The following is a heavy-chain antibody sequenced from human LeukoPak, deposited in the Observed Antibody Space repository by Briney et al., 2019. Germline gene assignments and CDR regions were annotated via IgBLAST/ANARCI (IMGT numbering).Heavy chain of an antibody. CDR1: GYTFTSYD. D-gene: IGHD2-15*01. Sequence: SVKVSCKASGYTFTSYDINWVRQATGQGLEWMGWMNPNSGNTGYAQKFQGRVTITRNTSISTAYMELSSLRSEDTAVYYCARLVAGYCSGGSCYGGIWFDPWGQGTLVTVSS. V-gene: IGHV1-8*03. CDR2: MNPNSGNT. J-gene: IGHJ5*02. CDR3: ARLVAGYCSGGSCYGGIWFDP.